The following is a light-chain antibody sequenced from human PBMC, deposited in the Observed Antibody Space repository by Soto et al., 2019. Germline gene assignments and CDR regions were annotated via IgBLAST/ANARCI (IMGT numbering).Light chain of an antibody. V-gene: IGLV2-14*01. CDR2: EVT. CDR1: SGDIGSYNR. CDR3: SSYTDINTRACV. Sequence: QSLLTQPASVSGSPGQSITISCTGTSGDIGSYNRVSWYQQHPGKAPKLRIYEVTDRPSGVSNRFSGSKSGNTASLPNSGLQAEDEAEYYCSSYTDINTRACVFGTGTKVTVL. J-gene: IGLJ1*01.